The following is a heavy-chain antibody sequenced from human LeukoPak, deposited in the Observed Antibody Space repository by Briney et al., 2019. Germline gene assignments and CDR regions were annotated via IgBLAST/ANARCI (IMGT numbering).Heavy chain of an antibody. D-gene: IGHD5-18*01. J-gene: IGHJ3*02. V-gene: IGHV3-30*09. CDR3: AREYSYGSDDAFDI. CDR1: GFTFSSYA. Sequence: PGGSLRLSCAASGFTFSSYAMHWVRQAPGKGLEWAAIISYDGNNKYYADSVKGRFAISRDNSKNTLYLQMHSLRAEDTAVYYCAREYSYGSDDAFDIWGQGTMVTVSS. CDR2: ISYDGNNK.